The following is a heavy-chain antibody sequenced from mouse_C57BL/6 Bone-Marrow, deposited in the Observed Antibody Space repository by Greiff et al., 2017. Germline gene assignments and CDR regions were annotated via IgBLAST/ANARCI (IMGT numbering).Heavy chain of an antibody. CDR1: GYTFTSYW. Sequence: QVQLQQPGAELVKPGASVKLSCKASGYTFTSYWMHWVKQRPGQGLEWIGMIHPNSGSTNYNEKFKSKATLTVDKSSSTAYMQLSSLTSEDSAVYYCATDYYGSSYWYFDVWGTGTTDTVSS. J-gene: IGHJ1*03. D-gene: IGHD1-1*01. CDR2: IHPNSGST. V-gene: IGHV1-64*01. CDR3: ATDYYGSSYWYFDV.